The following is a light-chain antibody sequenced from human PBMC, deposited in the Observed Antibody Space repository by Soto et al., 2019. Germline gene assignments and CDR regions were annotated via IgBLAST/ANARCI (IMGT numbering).Light chain of an antibody. J-gene: IGKJ2*01. CDR3: QHYDNLPRYT. CDR2: EAS. CDR1: QDISNS. Sequence: DIQMTQSPSSLSTSVGERVTITCQASQDISNSLIWYQQKPGKAPNLLIYEASKLQTGVPSRFRVGGSGTHFTFTISNLQPEDIATYYCQHYDNLPRYTFGLGTKLEIK. V-gene: IGKV1-33*01.